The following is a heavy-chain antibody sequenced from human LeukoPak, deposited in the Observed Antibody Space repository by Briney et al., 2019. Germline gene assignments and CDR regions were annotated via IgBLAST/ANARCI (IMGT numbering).Heavy chain of an antibody. D-gene: IGHD6-6*01. V-gene: IGHV1-8*03. Sequence: ASVKVSCKASGYTFTSYDINSVRQATGQGIEWMGWVNPNSGNTGYAQKFQGRVTITRNTSISTAYMELSSLRSEDTAVYYCARGRWSSSSGRSAFDIWGQGRMVTVSS. CDR2: VNPNSGNT. CDR1: GYTFTSYD. CDR3: ARGRWSSSSGRSAFDI. J-gene: IGHJ3*02.